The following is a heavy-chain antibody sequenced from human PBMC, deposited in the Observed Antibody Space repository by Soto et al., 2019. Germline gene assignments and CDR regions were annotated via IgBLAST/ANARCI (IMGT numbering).Heavy chain of an antibody. J-gene: IGHJ6*02. CDR2: IYYSGST. CDR1: GGSISSYY. V-gene: IGHV4-59*01. CDR3: ARGSDYYYGMDV. Sequence: SDTLSLTCTVSGGSISSYYWSWIRQPPGKGLEWIGYIYYSGSTNYNPSLKSRVTISVDTSKNQFSLKLSSVTAADTAVYYCARGSDYYYGMDVWGQGTTVTVSS.